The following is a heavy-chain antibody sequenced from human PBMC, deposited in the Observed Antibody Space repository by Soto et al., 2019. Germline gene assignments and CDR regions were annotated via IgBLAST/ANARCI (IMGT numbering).Heavy chain of an antibody. CDR2: MYYSGST. CDR1: GGSISSSSYD. J-gene: IGHJ4*02. V-gene: IGHV4-39*01. CDR3: AVIVVVVAAISGPDVDY. Sequence: QLQLQESGPGLVKPSETLSLTCTVSGGSISSSSYDWGGIRQPPGKGLEWIGGMYYSGSTYYNPSLKSRVTISVDTSKNQFSLKLSSVSAADTAVYYCAVIVVVVAAISGPDVDYWGQGTLVTVSS. D-gene: IGHD2-15*01.